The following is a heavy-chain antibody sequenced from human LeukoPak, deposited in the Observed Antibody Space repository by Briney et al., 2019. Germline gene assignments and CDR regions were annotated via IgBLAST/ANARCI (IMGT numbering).Heavy chain of an antibody. Sequence: PGGSLRLSCAASGFTFSSYSMNWVRQAPGKGLEWVSSISSSSSYIYYADSVKGRFTISRDNAKNSLYLQMNSLRAEDTAVYYCARDGGYCSSTSCPDYYGMDVWGQGTTVTVSS. CDR2: ISSSSSYI. J-gene: IGHJ6*02. V-gene: IGHV3-21*01. D-gene: IGHD2-2*01. CDR1: GFTFSSYS. CDR3: ARDGGYCSSTSCPDYYGMDV.